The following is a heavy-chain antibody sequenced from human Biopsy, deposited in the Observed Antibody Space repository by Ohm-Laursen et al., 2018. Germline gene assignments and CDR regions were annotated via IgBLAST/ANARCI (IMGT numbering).Heavy chain of an antibody. CDR2: INPNSGNA. V-gene: IGHV1-2*02. CDR3: ARVPAYPSIDGYYGLDL. D-gene: IGHD3-9*01. CDR1: GYTFAGYY. J-gene: IGHJ6*02. Sequence: SVKVSCNASGYTFAGYYLHWVRQAPGHGLDWMGWINPNSGNANYAQSFQGRLTVTRDTSISTAYMELTSLTFDDTAIYYCARVPAYPSIDGYYGLDLWGQGTTVIVSS.